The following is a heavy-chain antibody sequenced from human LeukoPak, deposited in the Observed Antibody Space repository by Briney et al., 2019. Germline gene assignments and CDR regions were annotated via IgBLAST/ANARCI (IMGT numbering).Heavy chain of an antibody. CDR3: ASVDYDFWSGVFDY. CDR2: ISGSGGST. D-gene: IGHD3-3*01. V-gene: IGHV3-23*01. J-gene: IGHJ4*02. Sequence: GGSLRLSCAASGFTFSSYAMSWVRQAPGKGLEWDSAISGSGGSTYYADSVKGRFTISRDNSKNTLYLQMNSLRAEDTAVYYCASVDYDFWSGVFDYWGQGTLVTVSS. CDR1: GFTFSSYA.